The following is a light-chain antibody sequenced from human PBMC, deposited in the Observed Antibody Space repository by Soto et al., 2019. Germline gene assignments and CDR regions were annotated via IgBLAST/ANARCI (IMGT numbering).Light chain of an antibody. CDR3: SSYTSSSTYVV. J-gene: IGLJ2*01. CDR2: DVS. V-gene: IGLV2-14*01. CDR1: SSDVGGYNY. Sequence: QSALTQPASVSGSPGQSITISCTGTSSDVGGYNYVSWYQQHPGKAPKLMIYDVSNRPSGASNRFSGSKSGNTASLTISGLQAEDVADYYCSSYTSSSTYVVFGGGTKLTVL.